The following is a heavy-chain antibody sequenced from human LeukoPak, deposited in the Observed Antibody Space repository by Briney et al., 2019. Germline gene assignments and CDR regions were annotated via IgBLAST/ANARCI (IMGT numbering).Heavy chain of an antibody. CDR1: GGSISSYY. Sequence: SETLSLTCTVSGGSISSYYWSWIRQPAGKGLEWIGRIYTSGSTNYNPSLKSRVTMSVGTSKNQFSLKLSSVTAADTAVYYCARDRSGYDPQSNYYYYYMDVWGKGTTVTVSS. V-gene: IGHV4-4*07. CDR3: ARDRSGYDPQSNYYYYYMDV. CDR2: IYTSGST. J-gene: IGHJ6*03. D-gene: IGHD5-12*01.